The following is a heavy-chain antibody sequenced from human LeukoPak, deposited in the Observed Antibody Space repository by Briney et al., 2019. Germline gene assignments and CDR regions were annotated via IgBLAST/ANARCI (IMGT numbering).Heavy chain of an antibody. V-gene: IGHV4-59*01. CDR3: ARDYGDYSGYFQH. CDR1: GGSISSYY. D-gene: IGHD4-17*01. CDR2: IYYSGST. Sequence: LSETLSLTCTVSGGSISSYYWSWIRQPPGKGLEWIGYIYYSGSTNYNPSLKSRVTISVDTSKNQFSLKLSSVTAADTAVYYCARDYGDYSGYFQHWGQGTLVTVSP. J-gene: IGHJ1*01.